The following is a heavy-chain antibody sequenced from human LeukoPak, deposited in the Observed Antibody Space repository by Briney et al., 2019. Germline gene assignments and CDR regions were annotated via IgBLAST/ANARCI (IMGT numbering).Heavy chain of an antibody. J-gene: IGHJ3*02. CDR2: IYYSGST. V-gene: IGHV4-34*09. Sequence: SETLSLTCAVYGGSFSGYYWSWIRQPPGKGLEWIGYIYYSGSTYYNPSLKSRVTISVDTSKNQFSLKLSSVTAADTAVYYCARTYSSSSKPFDIWGQGTMVTVSS. CDR1: GGSFSGYY. CDR3: ARTYSSSSKPFDI. D-gene: IGHD6-6*01.